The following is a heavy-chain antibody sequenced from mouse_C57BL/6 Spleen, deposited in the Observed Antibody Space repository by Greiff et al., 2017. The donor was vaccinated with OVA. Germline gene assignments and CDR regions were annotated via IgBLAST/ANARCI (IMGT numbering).Heavy chain of an antibody. CDR2: IRSKSNNYAT. CDR1: GFSFNTYA. J-gene: IGHJ1*03. Sequence: DVMLVESGGGLVQPKGSLKLSCAASGFSFNTYAMNWVRQAPGKGLEWVARIRSKSNNYATYYADSVKDRFTISRDDSESMLYLQMNNLKTEDTAMYYRVRQGGYSNYWYFDVWGTGTTVTVSS. V-gene: IGHV10-1*01. CDR3: VRQGGYSNYWYFDV. D-gene: IGHD2-5*01.